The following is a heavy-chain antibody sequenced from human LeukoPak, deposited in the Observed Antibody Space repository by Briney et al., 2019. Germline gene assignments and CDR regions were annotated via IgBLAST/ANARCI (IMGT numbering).Heavy chain of an antibody. CDR1: GCSLSSFA. CDR3: ARVMVVAGNGGYFLY. Sequence: SVKVSRKASGCSLSSFALNWVRQTPGQGLEWMGGIIPIFGSTNYAQKFQVRVTITADESTNTAYMELNRRRSEDTGVYYCARVMVVAGNGGYFLYWGQGTLVTVSS. D-gene: IGHD2-8*01. CDR2: IIPIFGST. J-gene: IGHJ1*01. V-gene: IGHV1-69*01.